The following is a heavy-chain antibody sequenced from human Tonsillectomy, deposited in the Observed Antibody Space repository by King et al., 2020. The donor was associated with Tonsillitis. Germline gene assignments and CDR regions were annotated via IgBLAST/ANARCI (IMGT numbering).Heavy chain of an antibody. J-gene: IGHJ3*02. CDR3: TRPGGSGTRWAFDI. CDR1: GFTFSGSA. Sequence: VQLVESGGGLVQPGGSLKLSCAASGFTFSGSAMHWVRQASGKGLEWVGRLRSKANSYATASAASVKGRFTSSRDDSKNTAYLQMNSLKTEDTAVYYCTRPGGSGTRWAFDIWGQGTMVTVSS. CDR2: LRSKANSYAT. V-gene: IGHV3-73*01. D-gene: IGHD3-10*01.